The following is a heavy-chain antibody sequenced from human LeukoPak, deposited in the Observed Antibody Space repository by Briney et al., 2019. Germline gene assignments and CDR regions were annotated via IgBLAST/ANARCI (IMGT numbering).Heavy chain of an antibody. J-gene: IGHJ4*02. CDR3: ARYTTSWYYFDY. D-gene: IGHD6-13*01. Sequence: NPSETLSLTCTVSGGSISSYYWSWIRQPPGQGLEWIGYIYYSGSTNYNPSLKSRVTISTDTSKNQFSLKLSSVTAADTAVYYCARYTTSWYYFDYWGQGTLVTVSS. CDR2: IYYSGST. V-gene: IGHV4-59*12. CDR1: GGSISSYY.